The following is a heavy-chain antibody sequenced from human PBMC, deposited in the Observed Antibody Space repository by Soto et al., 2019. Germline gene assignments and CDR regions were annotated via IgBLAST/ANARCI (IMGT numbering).Heavy chain of an antibody. V-gene: IGHV3-48*02. CDR1: GFTFNSYS. D-gene: IGHD7-27*01. Sequence: GGSLRLSCADSGFTFNSYSMNWVRQAPGKGLEWVSYISSSSSNIYYADSMKGRFTISRDNAKNSLYLQMNSLRDEDTAVYYCARGVWGTYAFDLWGQGTMVTVSS. J-gene: IGHJ3*01. CDR2: ISSSSSNI. CDR3: ARGVWGTYAFDL.